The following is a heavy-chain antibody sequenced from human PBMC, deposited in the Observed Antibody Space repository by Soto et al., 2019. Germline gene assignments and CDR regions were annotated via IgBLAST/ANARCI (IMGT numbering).Heavy chain of an antibody. D-gene: IGHD6-13*01. CDR1: GYSLTSYW. Sequence: PGESLKISCKGSGYSLTSYWIGRVRQMPGKGLEWMGIIYPGDSDTRYSPSFQGQVTISADKSISTAYLQWSSLKASDTAMYYCERPAAAGRGYDAFDIWGQGTMDTVSS. CDR3: ERPAAAGRGYDAFDI. J-gene: IGHJ3*02. V-gene: IGHV5-51*01. CDR2: IYPGDSDT.